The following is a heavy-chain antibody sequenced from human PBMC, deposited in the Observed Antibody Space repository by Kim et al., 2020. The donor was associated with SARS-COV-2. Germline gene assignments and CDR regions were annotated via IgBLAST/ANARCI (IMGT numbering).Heavy chain of an antibody. CDR3: ARGGYSNFDF. V-gene: IGHV3-7*01. J-gene: IGHJ4*02. CDR2: K. D-gene: IGHD2-21*01. Sequence: KNYLESGKGRFTISRDNAKNALYLQMNSLRVDDTAVYYCARGGYSNFDFWGQGTLVTVSS.